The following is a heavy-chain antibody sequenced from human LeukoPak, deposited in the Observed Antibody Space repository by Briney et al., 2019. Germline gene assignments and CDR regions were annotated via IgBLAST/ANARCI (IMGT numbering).Heavy chain of an antibody. J-gene: IGHJ5*02. CDR1: GGTFNNYA. CDR2: IIPVFGTA. Sequence: SVRVSCKASGGTFNNYAISWVRQAPGQGLEWMGGIIPVFGTAHYGQNFQGRVTITTDEFTSTVYMEFIRLRSEDTAVYYCARDLGKGNLGDSWGQGTLVTVSS. CDR3: ARDLGKGNLGDS. D-gene: IGHD2-21*01. V-gene: IGHV1-69*05.